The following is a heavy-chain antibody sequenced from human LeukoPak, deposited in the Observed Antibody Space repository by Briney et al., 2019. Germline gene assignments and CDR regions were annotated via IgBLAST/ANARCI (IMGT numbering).Heavy chain of an antibody. CDR3: ARGGMTGGYSEDAFDI. V-gene: IGHV4-61*02. Sequence: PSQTLSLTCTVSGGSTSSSNYYWNWIRQPAGKGLEWIGRIYTSGNTNYSPSLKSRVTISLDTYKNQLSLKLSSVTAADTAVYYCARGGMTGGYSEDAFDIWGQGTMVTVSS. J-gene: IGHJ3*02. CDR2: IYTSGNT. CDR1: GGSTSSSNYY. D-gene: IGHD5-12*01.